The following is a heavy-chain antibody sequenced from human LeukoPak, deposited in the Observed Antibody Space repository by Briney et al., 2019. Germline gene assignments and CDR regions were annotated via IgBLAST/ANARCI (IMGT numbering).Heavy chain of an antibody. J-gene: IGHJ4*02. CDR2: IKQDGSEK. V-gene: IGHV3-7*01. CDR3: ARGLENDY. CDR1: GFTFSNAW. Sequence: GSLRLSCAASGFTFSNAWMSWVRQAPGKGLEWVANIKQDGSEKYYVDSVKGRITISRDNAKNSLYLQMNSLRAEDTAVYYCARGLENDYWGQGTLVTVSS.